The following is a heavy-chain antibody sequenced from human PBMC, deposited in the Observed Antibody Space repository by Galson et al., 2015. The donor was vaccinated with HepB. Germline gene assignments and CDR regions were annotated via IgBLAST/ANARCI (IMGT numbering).Heavy chain of an antibody. CDR1: GFTFNDYS. J-gene: IGHJ5*02. CDR3: VRDIPRSPPHSSGWYRRERGSWFDP. Sequence: SLRLSCAASGFTFNDYSMNWVRQAPGKGLEWISYISSSSFTIYYADSVKGRFTISRDNAKNSLYLQMNSLRVEDTAVYYCVRDIPRSPPHSSGWYRRERGSWFDPWGQGTLVTVSS. D-gene: IGHD6-19*01. V-gene: IGHV3-48*01. CDR2: ISSSSFTI.